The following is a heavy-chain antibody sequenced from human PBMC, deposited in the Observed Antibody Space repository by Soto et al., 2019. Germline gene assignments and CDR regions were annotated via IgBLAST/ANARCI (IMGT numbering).Heavy chain of an antibody. J-gene: IGHJ5*02. D-gene: IGHD6-19*01. Sequence: QVPLVQSGAEVKKPGASVRVSCEASGYTFTSYALHWVRQAPGQGLEWMGWINAGNGNTKYSQKFQGRVTITRDTSTSPSYTEWSSLRSEDAAVYYCARDPAGTVFWFDPWGQGTLVTVSS. CDR3: ARDPAGTVFWFDP. CDR1: GYTFTSYA. CDR2: INAGNGNT. V-gene: IGHV1-3*01.